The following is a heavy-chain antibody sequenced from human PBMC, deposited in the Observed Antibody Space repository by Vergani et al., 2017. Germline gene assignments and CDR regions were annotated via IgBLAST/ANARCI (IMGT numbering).Heavy chain of an antibody. CDR1: GFNISHYY. V-gene: IGHV3-11*04. J-gene: IGHJ3*02. CDR2: ISSSGSTI. D-gene: IGHD2-21*02. CDR3: ARDVVVTATAGFRDAFYI. Sequence: QLHLVESGGGFVKPGGSLRLSCSASGFNISHYYMSWIRQAPGKGLEWVSYISSSGSTIFHAESVKGRFTISRDSANKSLYLQVTSLKSEDTAMYYCARDVVVTATAGFRDAFYIWVQGTMVTVSS.